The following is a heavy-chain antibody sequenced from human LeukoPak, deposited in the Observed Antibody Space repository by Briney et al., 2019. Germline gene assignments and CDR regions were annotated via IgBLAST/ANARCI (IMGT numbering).Heavy chain of an antibody. CDR1: GGTFSSYA. CDR2: IIPIFGTA. V-gene: IGHV1-69*13. J-gene: IGHJ6*02. D-gene: IGHD1-14*01. Sequence: ASVKVSCKASGGTFSSYAISWVRQAPGQGLEWMGGIIPIFGTANYAQKFQGRVTITADESTSTAYMELSSLRSEDTAVYYCARVVSRCYGMDVWGQGTTVTVSS. CDR3: ARVVSRCYGMDV.